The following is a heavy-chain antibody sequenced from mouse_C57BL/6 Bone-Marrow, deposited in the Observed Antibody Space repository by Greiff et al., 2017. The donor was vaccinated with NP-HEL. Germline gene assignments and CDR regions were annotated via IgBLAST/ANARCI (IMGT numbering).Heavy chain of an antibody. CDR3: ARYSITTVVASYWYFDV. D-gene: IGHD1-1*01. J-gene: IGHJ1*03. CDR1: GFNIKNTY. V-gene: IGHV14-3*01. CDR2: IDPANGNT. Sequence: VQLQQSVAELVRPGASVKLSCTASGFNIKNTYMHWVKQRPEQGLEWIGRIDPANGNTKYAPKFQGKSPITADTSSNTAYLQLSSLTSEDTAIYYCARYSITTVVASYWYFDVWGTGTTVTVSS.